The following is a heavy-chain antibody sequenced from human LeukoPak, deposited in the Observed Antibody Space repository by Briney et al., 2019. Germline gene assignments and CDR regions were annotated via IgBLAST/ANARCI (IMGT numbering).Heavy chain of an antibody. D-gene: IGHD1-26*01. CDR2: ISYDGSNK. V-gene: IGHV3-30*18. Sequence: GRSLRLSCAASGFTFSSYGVHWVRQAPGKGLEWVAVISYDGSNKYYADSVKGRFTISRDNSKNTLYLQMNSLRAEDTAVYYCAKWEEGDYWGQGTLVTVSS. CDR1: GFTFSSYG. CDR3: AKWEEGDY. J-gene: IGHJ4*02.